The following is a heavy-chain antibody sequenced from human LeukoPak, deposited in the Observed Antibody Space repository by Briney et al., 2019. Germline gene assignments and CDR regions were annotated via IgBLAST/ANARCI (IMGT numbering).Heavy chain of an antibody. CDR1: GGSFSGYY. D-gene: IGHD4-23*01. Sequence: PSETLSLTCAVYGGSFSGYYWSWIRQPPGKGLEWIGYIYYSGSTNYNPSLKSRVTISVDTSKNQFSLKLSSVTAADTAVYYCARSRWTDNWFDPWGQGTLVTVSS. J-gene: IGHJ5*02. CDR3: ARSRWTDNWFDP. V-gene: IGHV4-59*01. CDR2: IYYSGST.